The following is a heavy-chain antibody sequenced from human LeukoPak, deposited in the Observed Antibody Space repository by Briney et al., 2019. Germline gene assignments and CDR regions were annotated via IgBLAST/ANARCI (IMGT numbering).Heavy chain of an antibody. D-gene: IGHD3-3*01. J-gene: IGHJ6*02. CDR3: ARGGDFWSGYKTHEYGLDV. CDR1: GFTFSSYA. V-gene: IGHV3-30-3*01. CDR2: ISYDGSKK. Sequence: GRSLRLSCAASGFTFSSYAMHWVRQAPGKGLEWVAAISYDGSKKYHADSVKGRFTISRDNSNKMQYLEMDSLRADDTAVYYCARGGDFWSGYKTHEYGLDVWGQGTTVTVSS.